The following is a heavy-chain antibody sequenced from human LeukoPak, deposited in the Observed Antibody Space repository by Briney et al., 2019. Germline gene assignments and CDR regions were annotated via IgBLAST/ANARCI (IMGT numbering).Heavy chain of an antibody. D-gene: IGHD2-15*01. J-gene: IGHJ5*02. CDR3: ARDSRPLYCSGGSCPFDNWFDP. CDR2: ISSSSSYI. V-gene: IGHV3-21*01. Sequence: GGSLRLSCAASGFTFSSYSMNWVRQAPGKGLEWVSSISSSSSYIYYADSVKGRFTISRDNAKNSLYLQMNSLRAEDTAVYYCARDSRPLYCSGGSCPFDNWFDPWGQGTLVTVSS. CDR1: GFTFSSYS.